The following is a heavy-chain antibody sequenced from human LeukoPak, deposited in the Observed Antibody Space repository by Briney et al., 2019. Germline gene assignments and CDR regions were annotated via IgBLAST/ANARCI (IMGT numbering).Heavy chain of an antibody. CDR1: GFTFSSYA. J-gene: IGHJ6*02. D-gene: IGHD3-10*01. CDR2: ISYDGSNK. V-gene: IGHV3-30*04. Sequence: PGGSLRLSCAASGFTFSSYAMHWVRQAPGKGLEWVAVISYDGSNKYYADSVKGRFTISRDNSKNTLYLQMNSLRAKDTAVYYCAKDDFLAVAVLWFRPNYGMDVWGQGTTVTVSS. CDR3: AKDDFLAVAVLWFRPNYGMDV.